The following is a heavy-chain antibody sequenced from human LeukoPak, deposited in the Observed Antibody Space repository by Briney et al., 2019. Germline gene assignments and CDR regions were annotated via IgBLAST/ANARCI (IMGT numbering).Heavy chain of an antibody. CDR2: IHPNTGGT. V-gene: IGHV1-2*02. CDR3: ASEYKYDSSGANAFDI. D-gene: IGHD3-22*01. J-gene: IGHJ3*02. CDR1: GYTFTGDY. Sequence: GASVKVSCKASGYTFTGDYMHWVRQAPGQGLEWMGWIHPNTGGTKYAQKFQGRVTMTRDTSSSTAYMELSSLRSADTAVYYCASEYKYDSSGANAFDIWGQGTMVTVSS.